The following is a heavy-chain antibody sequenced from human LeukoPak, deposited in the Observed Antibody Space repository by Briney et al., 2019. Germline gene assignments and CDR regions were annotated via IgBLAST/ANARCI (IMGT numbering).Heavy chain of an antibody. CDR3: AKRGGYDDSTSSFDY. V-gene: IGHV3-23*01. CDR2: ISGSGTNT. Sequence: TGGSLRLSCAASGFTFSSYEMNWVRQAPGKGLEWVSAISGSGTNTDYADSVKGRFTISRDNSKNTLYLQMNSLRAEDTAVYYCAKRGGYDDSTSSFDYRGQGTLVTVSS. J-gene: IGHJ4*02. CDR1: GFTFSSYE. D-gene: IGHD3-22*01.